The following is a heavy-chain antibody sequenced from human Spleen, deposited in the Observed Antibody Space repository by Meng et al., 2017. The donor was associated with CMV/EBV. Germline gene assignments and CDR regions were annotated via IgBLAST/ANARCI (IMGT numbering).Heavy chain of an antibody. V-gene: IGHV1-69*05. Sequence: SGGTFSSYVINWVRQAPGQGLEWTGGFIPVFGSPSYAQKFQGRVTITTDESSNTSYMELSSLSSDDAAVYYCARGADSGSFSYFDNWGQGTLVTVSS. CDR2: FIPVFGSP. CDR3: ARGADSGSFSYFDN. D-gene: IGHD1-26*01. J-gene: IGHJ4*02. CDR1: GGTFSSYV.